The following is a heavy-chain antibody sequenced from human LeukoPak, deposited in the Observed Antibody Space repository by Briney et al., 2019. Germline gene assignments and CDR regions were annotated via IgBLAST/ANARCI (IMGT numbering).Heavy chain of an antibody. J-gene: IGHJ4*02. CDR2: IIPIFGTA. CDR1: GGTFGSYA. CDR3: ARDGVAAALPRY. D-gene: IGHD6-13*01. Sequence: SVKVSCKASGGTFGSYAISWVRQAPGQGLEWMGGIIPIFGTANYAQKFQGRVTITTDESTSTAYMELSSLRSDDTAVYYCARDGVAAALPRYWGQGTLVTVSS. V-gene: IGHV1-69*05.